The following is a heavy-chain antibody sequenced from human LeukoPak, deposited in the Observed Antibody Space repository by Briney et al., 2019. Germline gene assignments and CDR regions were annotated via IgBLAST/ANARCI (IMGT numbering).Heavy chain of an antibody. J-gene: IGHJ3*02. Sequence: SETLSLTCTVSGGSISSYYWSWIRQPPGKGLEWIGYIHYSGSTNYNPSLKSRVTISVDTSKNQFSLKLSSVTAADTAMYYCARAPLALIVFDIWGQGTMVPVSS. V-gene: IGHV4-59*01. D-gene: IGHD2-21*01. CDR2: IHYSGST. CDR3: ARAPLALIVFDI. CDR1: GGSISSYY.